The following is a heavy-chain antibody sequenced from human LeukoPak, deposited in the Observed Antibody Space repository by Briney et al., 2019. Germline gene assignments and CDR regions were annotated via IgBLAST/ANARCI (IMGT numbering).Heavy chain of an antibody. D-gene: IGHD3-22*01. CDR1: GFTFSSYA. V-gene: IGHV3-23*01. Sequence: PGGSLRLSCAASGFTFSSYAMSWVRQAPGKGLEWVSAISGSGGSTYYADSVKGRFTISRDNSKNTLHLQMNSLRAEDTAVYYCAKGYDSSGYYLIDYWGQGTLVTVSS. J-gene: IGHJ4*02. CDR2: ISGSGGST. CDR3: AKGYDSSGYYLIDY.